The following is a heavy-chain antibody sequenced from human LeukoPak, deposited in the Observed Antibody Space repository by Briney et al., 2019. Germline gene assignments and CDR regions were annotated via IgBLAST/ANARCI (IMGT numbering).Heavy chain of an antibody. CDR3: ATSLGGWFGELFSYFDY. CDR2: ISYDGSNK. J-gene: IGHJ4*02. Sequence: GGSLRLSCAASGFTFSSYAMHWVRQAPGKGLEWEAVISYDGSNKYYADSVKGRFTISRDNSTNTLYLQMNSLRAEDTAVYYCATSLGGWFGELFSYFDYWGQGTLVTVSS. V-gene: IGHV3-30*04. D-gene: IGHD3-10*01. CDR1: GFTFSSYA.